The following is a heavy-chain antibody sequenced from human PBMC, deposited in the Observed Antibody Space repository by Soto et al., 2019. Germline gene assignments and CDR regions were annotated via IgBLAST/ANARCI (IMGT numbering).Heavy chain of an antibody. D-gene: IGHD3-22*01. Sequence: ASVKVSCKASGGTFSSYAISWVRQAPGQGLEWMGGIIPIFGTANYAQKFQGRVTITADESTSTAYMELSSLRSEDTAVYYCARTYYYDSSGYPTLNYWGQTLLVT. J-gene: IGHJ4*02. CDR2: IIPIFGTA. V-gene: IGHV1-69*13. CDR1: GGTFSSYA. CDR3: ARTYYYDSSGYPTLNY.